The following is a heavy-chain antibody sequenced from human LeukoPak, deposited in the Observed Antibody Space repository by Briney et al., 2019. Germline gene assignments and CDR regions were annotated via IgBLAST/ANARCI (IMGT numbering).Heavy chain of an antibody. Sequence: SETLSLTCAVYGGSFSGYYWSWIRQPPGKGLEWIGEINHSGSTNYNPSLKSRVTISVDTSKNQFSLKLSSVTAADTAVYYCAGLPQLVQKEGYWGQGTLVTVSS. CDR3: AGLPQLVQKEGY. CDR2: INHSGST. J-gene: IGHJ4*02. D-gene: IGHD6-13*01. CDR1: GGSFSGYY. V-gene: IGHV4-34*01.